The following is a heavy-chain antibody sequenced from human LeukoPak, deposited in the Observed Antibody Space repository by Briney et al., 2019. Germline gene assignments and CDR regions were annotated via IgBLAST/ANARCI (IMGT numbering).Heavy chain of an antibody. Sequence: ASVRVSCKASGYTFTSYGISWVRQAPGQGLEWMGWISAYNGNTNYAQKLQGRVTMTTDTSTSTAYMELRSLRSDDTAVYYCARTPHRYFDWSRCYYGMDVWGQGTTVTVSS. D-gene: IGHD3-9*01. V-gene: IGHV1-18*01. CDR1: GYTFTSYG. CDR3: ARTPHRYFDWSRCYYGMDV. CDR2: ISAYNGNT. J-gene: IGHJ6*02.